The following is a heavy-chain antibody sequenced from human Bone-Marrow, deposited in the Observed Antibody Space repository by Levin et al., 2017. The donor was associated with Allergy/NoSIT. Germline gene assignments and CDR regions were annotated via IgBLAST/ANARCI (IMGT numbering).Heavy chain of an antibody. V-gene: IGHV3-30-3*01. J-gene: IGHJ4*02. CDR1: GFTFSSYA. Sequence: GESLKISCAASGFTFSSYAMHWVRQAPGKGLEWVAVISYDGSNKYYADSVKGRFTISRDNSKNTLYLQMNSLRAEDTAVYYCASLSLVDTAMGPTFDYWGQGTLVTVSS. CDR2: ISYDGSNK. CDR3: ASLSLVDTAMGPTFDY. D-gene: IGHD5-18*01.